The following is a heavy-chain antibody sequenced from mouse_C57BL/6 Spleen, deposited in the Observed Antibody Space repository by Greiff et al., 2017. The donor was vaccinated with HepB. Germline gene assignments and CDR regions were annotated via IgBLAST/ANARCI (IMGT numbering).Heavy chain of an antibody. CDR3: ANYDQAWFAY. J-gene: IGHJ3*01. CDR2: INPSSGYT. V-gene: IGHV1-7*01. CDR1: GYTFTSYW. Sequence: VQLQQSGAELAKPGASVKLSCKASGYTFTSYWMHWVKQRPGQGLEWIGYINPSSGYTKYNQKFKDKATLTEDKYSSTAYMQLSTLTYEDSAVYYCANYDQAWFAYWGQVNLVTVSA. D-gene: IGHD1-1*01.